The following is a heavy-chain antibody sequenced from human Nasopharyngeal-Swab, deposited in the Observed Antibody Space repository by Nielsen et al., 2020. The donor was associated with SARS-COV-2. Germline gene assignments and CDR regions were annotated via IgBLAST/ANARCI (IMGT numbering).Heavy chain of an antibody. J-gene: IGHJ3*01. CDR3: ARDLRSSSWDAFSL. CDR1: GGSISSGGYY. CDR2: IYYSGST. Sequence: SETLSLTCTVSGGSISSGGYYWSWIRQHPGKGLEWIGYIYYSGSTYYNPSLKSRVTISVDTSKNQFSLKLSSVTAADTAVYYCARDLRSSSWDAFSLWGQGIMVTVSS. V-gene: IGHV4-31*03. D-gene: IGHD6-13*01.